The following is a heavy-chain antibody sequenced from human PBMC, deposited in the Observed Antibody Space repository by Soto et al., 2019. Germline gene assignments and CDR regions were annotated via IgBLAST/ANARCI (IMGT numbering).Heavy chain of an antibody. D-gene: IGHD6-13*01. CDR1: GFTFSSYD. Sequence: EVQLVESGGGLVQPGGSLRLSCAASGFTFSSYDMHWVRQATGKGLEWVSAIGTAGDTYYPGSVKGRLTISRENAKNSLYLQMNSLRAGDTAVYYCARGRIAAAGHSFDYGVQGTLVTVSS. CDR3: ARGRIAAAGHSFDY. V-gene: IGHV3-13*01. J-gene: IGHJ4*02. CDR2: IGTAGDT.